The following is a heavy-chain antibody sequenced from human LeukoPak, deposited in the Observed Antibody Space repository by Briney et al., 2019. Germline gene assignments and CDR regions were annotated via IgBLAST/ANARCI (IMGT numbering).Heavy chain of an antibody. V-gene: IGHV3-23*01. J-gene: IGHJ1*01. D-gene: IGHD1-26*01. Sequence: PGGFLRLSYAASGFTFSGYALSWVRQAPGKGLEWVSIVSGGGVSGSGGGTYYADSVKGRFSISRDNSKNTLFLQMNSLRAEDTGVYYCAKRAQSGSIDGKYFQHWGQGTLVTVSS. CDR1: GFTFSGYA. CDR3: AKRAQSGSIDGKYFQH. CDR2: VSGSGGGT.